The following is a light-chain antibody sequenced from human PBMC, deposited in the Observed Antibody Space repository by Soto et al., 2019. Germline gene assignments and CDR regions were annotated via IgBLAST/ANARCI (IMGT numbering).Light chain of an antibody. V-gene: IGKV1-5*03. J-gene: IGKJ2*01. CDR1: QRISSW. CDR2: KAY. Sequence: DILMTQSPSTLSASVGDRVTITCRAIQRISSWLAWYQQKPGQAPKLLSYKAYILESGFPSRFRGRGSVTEFNLTLSSMQPYDFATYYCQQYKSYSWTFGQGTKLEI. CDR3: QQYKSYSWT.